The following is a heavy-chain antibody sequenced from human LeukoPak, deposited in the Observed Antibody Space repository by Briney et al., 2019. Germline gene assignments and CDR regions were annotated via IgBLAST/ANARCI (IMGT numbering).Heavy chain of an antibody. D-gene: IGHD3-22*01. Sequence: GGSLRLSCAASGFTFSSYGMLWVRQAPGKGLEWVAVIWYDGSNKYYADSVKGRFTISRDNCKNTLYLQMNSLRAEDTAVYYCARGPFYYDSGGDAFDIWGQGTMVTVSS. CDR2: IWYDGSNK. CDR3: ARGPFYYDSGGDAFDI. J-gene: IGHJ3*02. CDR1: GFTFSSYG. V-gene: IGHV3-33*01.